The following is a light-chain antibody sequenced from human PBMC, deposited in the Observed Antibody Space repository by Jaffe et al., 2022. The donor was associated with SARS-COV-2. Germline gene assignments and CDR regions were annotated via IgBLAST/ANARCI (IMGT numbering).Light chain of an antibody. Sequence: QSALTQPPSVSGSPGQSVTISCTGTSSDVGSYNRVSWYQQPPGTAPKLMIYEVSNRPSGVPDRFSGSKSGNTASLTISGLRAEDEADYYCSSYTSSSTLVFGGGTKLTVL. J-gene: IGLJ2*01. V-gene: IGLV2-18*02. CDR3: SSYTSSSTLV. CDR1: SSDVGSYNR. CDR2: EVS.